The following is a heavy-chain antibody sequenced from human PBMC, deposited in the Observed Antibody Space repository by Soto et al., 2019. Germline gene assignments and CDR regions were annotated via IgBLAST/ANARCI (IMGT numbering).Heavy chain of an antibody. CDR1: GSIFIGYG. D-gene: IGHD6-13*01. CDR2: IWHDGSEI. Sequence: GGSLRLSCVVPGSIFIGYGMHWVRQAPGKGLEWVAVIWHDGSEIYYADSVKGRFTISRDNSKNTLYLQMNSLRAEDTAVYYCARVRIAAAGTFGRYGMDVWGQGTTVTVSS. J-gene: IGHJ6*02. V-gene: IGHV3-33*01. CDR3: ARVRIAAAGTFGRYGMDV.